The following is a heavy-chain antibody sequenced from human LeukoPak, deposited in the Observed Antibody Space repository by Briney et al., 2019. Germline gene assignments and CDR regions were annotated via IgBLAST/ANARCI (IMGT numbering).Heavy chain of an antibody. J-gene: IGHJ4*02. CDR3: ARRGVAGPYDY. Sequence: ASVKVSFMASGYTFTRDYMHWVRQAPGQGLEWMGIINPSGGDTIYAQRFQGRVTMTRDTSTSTVYMELSSLTSEDTALYYCARRGVAGPYDYWGQGTLVTVSS. CDR1: GYTFTRDY. CDR2: INPSGGDT. V-gene: IGHV1-46*01. D-gene: IGHD1-26*01.